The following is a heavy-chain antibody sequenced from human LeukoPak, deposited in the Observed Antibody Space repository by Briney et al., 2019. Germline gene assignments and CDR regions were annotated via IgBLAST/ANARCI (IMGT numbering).Heavy chain of an antibody. J-gene: IGHJ4*02. V-gene: IGHV4-59*01. CDR1: GGSIGSYY. CDR3: ARSRGYFDY. D-gene: IGHD6-13*01. CDR2: IYYSGST. Sequence: TSETLSLTCTVSGGSIGSYYWSWIRQPPGKGLEWIGYIYYSGSTNYNPSLKSRVTISVDTSKNQFSLKLSSVTAADTALYYCARSRGYFDYWGQGTLVTVSS.